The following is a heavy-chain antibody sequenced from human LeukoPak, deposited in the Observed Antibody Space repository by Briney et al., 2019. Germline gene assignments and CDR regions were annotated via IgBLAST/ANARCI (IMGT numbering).Heavy chain of an antibody. V-gene: IGHV4-38-2*02. Sequence: PSETLSLTCTVSGYSISSGYFWGWIRQPPGKGLEWIGSIYHSGSTYYSSSLKSRVTMSVDTSKNQFSLKLSSVTAADTAVYYCARLAGNTVATWESHFDYWGQGTLVTVSS. CDR1: GYSISSGYF. J-gene: IGHJ4*02. CDR3: ARLAGNTVATWESHFDY. D-gene: IGHD4-17*01. CDR2: IYHSGST.